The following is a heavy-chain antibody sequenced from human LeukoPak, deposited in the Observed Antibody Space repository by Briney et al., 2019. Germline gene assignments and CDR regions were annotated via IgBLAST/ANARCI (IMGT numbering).Heavy chain of an antibody. CDR2: INGDGSST. J-gene: IGHJ6*03. CDR1: GFTFSSHW. Sequence: GGSLRLSCAASGFTFSSHWMHWVRQAPGKGLVWVSHINGDGSSTDYADFVKGRFTISRDNAKNTVYLQMNSLRAEDTAVYYCAVVPYFYMDVWGKGAAVTISS. CDR3: AVVPYFYMDV. V-gene: IGHV3-74*01. D-gene: IGHD2-2*01.